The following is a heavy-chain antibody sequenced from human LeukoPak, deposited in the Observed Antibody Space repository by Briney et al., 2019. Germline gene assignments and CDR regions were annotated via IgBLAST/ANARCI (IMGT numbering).Heavy chain of an antibody. CDR1: GFTFDNYG. D-gene: IGHD3-22*01. V-gene: IGHV3-20*04. CDR2: INWNGGST. J-gene: IGHJ4*02. Sequence: GGSLRLSCAASGFTFDNYGMNWVRQAPGKGLEWVSGINWNGGSTGYADSVKGRFTISRDNAKNSLYLQMNSLRAEDTALYYCARVANYYDSSGFDYWGQGTLVTVSS. CDR3: ARVANYYDSSGFDY.